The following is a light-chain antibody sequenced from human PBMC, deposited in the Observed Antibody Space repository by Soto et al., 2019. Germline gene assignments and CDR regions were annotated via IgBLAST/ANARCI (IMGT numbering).Light chain of an antibody. V-gene: IGKV3-20*01. CDR3: QQYGGSPLYT. CDR2: GAS. Sequence: EIVLTQSPGTLSLSPGDRATLSCRASQSVSSSDLAWYQQKPGQAPRLLIYGASTRATGIPDRFSGSGSGTDFTLTISSLEPEDFAVSYCQQYGGSPLYTFGQGTKLEIK. CDR1: QSVSSSD. J-gene: IGKJ2*01.